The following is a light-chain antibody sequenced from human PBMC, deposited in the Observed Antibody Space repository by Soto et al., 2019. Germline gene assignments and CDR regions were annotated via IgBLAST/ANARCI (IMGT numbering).Light chain of an antibody. CDR1: SSNIGAGRD. CDR2: GDS. J-gene: IGLJ1*01. V-gene: IGLV1-40*01. Sequence: QSVLTQPPSVSGAPGQRVTISCTGSSSNIGAGRDVHWYQQLPGKAPKLLIYGDSNRPSGVRDRFSGSKSGASASLAITGIEAEDEAEYHCLCYDSDMSRPSYVFGTGTKVTVL. CDR3: LCYDSDMSRPSYV.